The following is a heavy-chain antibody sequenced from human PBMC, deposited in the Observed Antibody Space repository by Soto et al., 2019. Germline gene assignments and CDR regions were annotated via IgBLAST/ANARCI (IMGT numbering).Heavy chain of an antibody. V-gene: IGHV4-4*02. D-gene: IGHD6-13*01. J-gene: IGHJ4*02. CDR3: ARRAIAAAGNFDY. Sequence: SETLSLTCAVSGGSISSSNWWSWVRQPPGKGLEWIGEIYHSGSTNYNPSLKSRVTISVDKSKNQFSLKLSSVTAADTAVYYCARRAIAAAGNFDYWGQGTLVTVSS. CDR1: GGSISSSNW. CDR2: IYHSGST.